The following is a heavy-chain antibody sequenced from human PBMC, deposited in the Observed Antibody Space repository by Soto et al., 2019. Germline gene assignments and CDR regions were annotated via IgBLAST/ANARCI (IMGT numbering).Heavy chain of an antibody. J-gene: IGHJ6*02. V-gene: IGHV4-59*08. CDR1: GGSIVFYY. Sequence: SETLSLTGTVSGGSIVFYYCSWIRQTPWKGLEWIGHIYYTGNTNYNPSLKGRVTMSIDTSENQFSLKLRSGTAADTAVYYCARHDFDSSGYYLELGLDVLGQGNTVTVSS. CDR2: IYYTGNT. D-gene: IGHD3-22*01. CDR3: ARHDFDSSGYYLELGLDV.